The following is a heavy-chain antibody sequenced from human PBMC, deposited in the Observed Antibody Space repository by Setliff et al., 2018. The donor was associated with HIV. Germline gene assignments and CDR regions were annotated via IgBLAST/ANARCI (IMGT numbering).Heavy chain of an antibody. D-gene: IGHD3-10*01. CDR2: VDPEDGET. CDR1: GFTFTDYY. V-gene: IGHV1-69-2*01. J-gene: IGHJ4*02. CDR3: ARAGGGYFDY. Sequence: ASVKVSCKASGFTFTDYYIHWVQQAPGKGLEWMGRVDPEDGETTYAQEFQGRVTMTRDTSTSTVYMELSSLRSEDTAVYYCARAGGGYFDYWGQGTLVTSPQ.